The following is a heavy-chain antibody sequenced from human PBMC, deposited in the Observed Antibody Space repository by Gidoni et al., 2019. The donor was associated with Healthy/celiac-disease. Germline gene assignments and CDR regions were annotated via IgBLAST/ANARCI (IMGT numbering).Heavy chain of an antibody. J-gene: IGHJ6*02. Sequence: EVQLVESGGGLVQPGGSLRISCAASGFTFSSYWMRWVRQAPGKGLEWCAKIKQDGSEKYYVDSVKGRFTIYRDNAKNSLYLQMNSLRAEDTAVYYCAREYSSSWYYSPYYYDYGMDVWGQGTTVTVSS. CDR3: AREYSSSWYYSPYYYDYGMDV. CDR1: GFTFSSYW. D-gene: IGHD6-13*01. CDR2: IKQDGSEK. V-gene: IGHV3-7*01.